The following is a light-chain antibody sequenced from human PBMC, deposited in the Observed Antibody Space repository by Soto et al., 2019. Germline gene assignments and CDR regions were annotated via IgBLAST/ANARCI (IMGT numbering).Light chain of an antibody. Sequence: QSVLTRPPSVSGAPGQRVTISCTGSSSNIGAGYDVHWYQQLPGTAPKLLIYGNSNRPSGVPDRFSGSKSGTSASLAITGLQAEDEADYYCQSYDSSLSGFYVFGTGTKLTVL. CDR2: GNS. CDR1: SSNIGAGYD. V-gene: IGLV1-40*01. J-gene: IGLJ1*01. CDR3: QSYDSSLSGFYV.